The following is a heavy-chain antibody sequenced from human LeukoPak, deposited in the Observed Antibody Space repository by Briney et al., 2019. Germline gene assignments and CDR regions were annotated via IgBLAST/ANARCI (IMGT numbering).Heavy chain of an antibody. CDR1: GGSISSSSYY. J-gene: IGHJ5*02. V-gene: IGHV4-39*02. CDR2: IYYSGST. D-gene: IGHD3-22*01. CDR3: ARDLAEGYYYDSSGLNNWFDP. Sequence: SETLSLTCTVSGGSISSSSYYWGWIRQPPGKGLEWIGSIYYSGSTYYNPSLKSRVTISVDTSKNQFSLKLSSVTAADTAVYYCARDLAEGYYYDSSGLNNWFDPWGQGTLVTVSS.